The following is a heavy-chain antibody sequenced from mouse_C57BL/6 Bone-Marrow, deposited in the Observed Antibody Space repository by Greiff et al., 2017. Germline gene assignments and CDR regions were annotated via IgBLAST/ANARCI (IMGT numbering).Heavy chain of an antibody. Sequence: VQLQQSGTVLVRPGASVKISCKTSGYTFTSYCMHWVKQRPGQGLEWIGAINPGNSDTSYNQKFKGKAKLTAVTSASTAYMELSSLTNEDSEVYYCGLTSLVGDYWGQGTSVTVSS. V-gene: IGHV1-5*01. CDR2: INPGNSDT. J-gene: IGHJ4*01. CDR1: GYTFTSYC. D-gene: IGHD3-1*01. CDR3: GLTSLVGDY.